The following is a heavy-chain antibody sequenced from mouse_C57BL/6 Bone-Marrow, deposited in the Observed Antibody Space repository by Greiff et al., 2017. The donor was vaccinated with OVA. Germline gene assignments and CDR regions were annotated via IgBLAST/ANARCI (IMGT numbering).Heavy chain of an antibody. Sequence: VQLQQPGAELVKPGASVKLSCKASGYTFTSYWMHWVKQRPGQGLEWIGMIHPNSGSTNYNEKFKSKATLTVDKSSSTAYMQLSSLTSEDSAVYYCARRSLQYYYAMDYWGQGTSVTVSS. CDR1: GYTFTSYW. J-gene: IGHJ4*01. V-gene: IGHV1-64*01. D-gene: IGHD6-1*01. CDR2: IHPNSGST. CDR3: ARRSLQYYYAMDY.